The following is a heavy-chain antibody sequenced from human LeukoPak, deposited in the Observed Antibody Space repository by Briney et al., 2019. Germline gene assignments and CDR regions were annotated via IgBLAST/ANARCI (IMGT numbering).Heavy chain of an antibody. CDR3: AINYGSGSYCRY. V-gene: IGHV4-34*01. J-gene: IGHJ4*02. CDR2: INHSGST. D-gene: IGHD3-10*01. CDR1: GGSFSGYY. Sequence: SKTLSLTCAVYGGSFSGYYWSWIRQPPGKGLEWIGEINHSGSTNYNPSLKSRVTISVDTSKNQFSLKLSSVTAADTAVYYCAINYGSGSYCRYRGQGTLVTVSS.